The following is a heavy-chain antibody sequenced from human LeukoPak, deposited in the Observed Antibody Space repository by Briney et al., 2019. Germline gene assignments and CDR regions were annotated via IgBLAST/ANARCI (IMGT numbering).Heavy chain of an antibody. V-gene: IGHV3-7*03. D-gene: IGHD3-9*01. J-gene: IGHJ4*02. CDR1: GFTFSNYW. CDR3: ARHYDILTGTFPYY. Sequence: PGGSPRLSCAASGFTFSNYWMSWVRQAPGKGLEWVANIRQDGNEKYYVGSVRGRFTISRDNAKNSLYLQMNSLRAEDTAVYYCARHYDILTGTFPYYWGQGTLVTVSS. CDR2: IRQDGNEK.